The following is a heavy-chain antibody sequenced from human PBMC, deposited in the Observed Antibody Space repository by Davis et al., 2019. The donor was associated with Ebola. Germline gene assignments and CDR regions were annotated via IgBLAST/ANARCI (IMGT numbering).Heavy chain of an antibody. D-gene: IGHD3-9*01. CDR2: ISGSGGST. CDR1: GFTFSSYA. V-gene: IGHV3-23*01. J-gene: IGHJ4*02. Sequence: GESLKISCAASGFTFSSYAMSWVRQAPGKGLEWVSAISGSGGSTYYADSVKGRFTISRDNSKNTLYLQMNSLRAEDTAVYYCAKGLERRYFDWLPPMGDYFDYWGQGTLVTVSS. CDR3: AKGLERRYFDWLPPMGDYFDY.